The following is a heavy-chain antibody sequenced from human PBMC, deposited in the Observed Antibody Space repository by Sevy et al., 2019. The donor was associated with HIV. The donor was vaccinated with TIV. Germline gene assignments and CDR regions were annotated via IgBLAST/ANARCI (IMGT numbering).Heavy chain of an antibody. J-gene: IGHJ4*02. CDR2: ISYDGSNK. D-gene: IGHD2-2*01. V-gene: IGHV3-30*18. CDR3: AKDMDPLGYCSSTSCYRGASADY. Sequence: GGSLRLSCAASGFTFSSYGMHWVRQAPGKGLEWVAVISYDGSNKYYADSVKGRFTISRDNSKNTLYLQMNILRAEDTAVYYCAKDMDPLGYCSSTSCYRGASADYWGQGTLVTVSS. CDR1: GFTFSSYG.